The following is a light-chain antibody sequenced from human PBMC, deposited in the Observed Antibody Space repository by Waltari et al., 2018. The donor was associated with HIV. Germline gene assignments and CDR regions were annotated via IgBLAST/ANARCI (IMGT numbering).Light chain of an antibody. Sequence: HSILAQPPSVSATPGQRVTISCSAGSSNIGTHLLSWYQHVPGAAPKLLIFDNSKRPSEIPDRFSASKSDTSGTLDIAGLQTGDEGDYYCGTWDSNLRNWVFGGGTKLTVL. CDR3: GTWDSNLRNWV. CDR1: SSNIGTHL. V-gene: IGLV1-51*01. J-gene: IGLJ3*02. CDR2: DNS.